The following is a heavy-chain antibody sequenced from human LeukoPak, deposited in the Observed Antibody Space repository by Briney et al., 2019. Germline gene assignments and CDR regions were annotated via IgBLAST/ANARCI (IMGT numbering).Heavy chain of an antibody. J-gene: IGHJ3*02. D-gene: IGHD3-10*01. Sequence: GGSLRLSCAASGFTFSGSAMHWVRQASGKGLEWVGRIRSKANSYATAYAASVKGRFTISRDDSKNTAYLQMNSLKTEDTAVYYCASWLRGVIGAFDIWGQGTMVTVSS. CDR3: ASWLRGVIGAFDI. CDR2: IRSKANSYAT. V-gene: IGHV3-73*01. CDR1: GFTFSGSA.